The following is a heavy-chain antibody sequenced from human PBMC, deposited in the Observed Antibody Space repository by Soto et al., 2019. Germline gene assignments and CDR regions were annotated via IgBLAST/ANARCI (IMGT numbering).Heavy chain of an antibody. J-gene: IGHJ6*02. V-gene: IGHV4-39*01. Sequence: SETLSLTCTVSGGSISSRSSFWGWLRQPPGKGLEWIGGIYYSGSTYYNPSLKSRVTISVDTSKDPFSLKLSPVTAADPAVYYWSRLLKLWLVRPWYYGRDDWGQGTTVTISS. CDR3: SRLLKLWLVRPWYYGRDD. D-gene: IGHD6-19*01. CDR2: IYYSGST. CDR1: GGSISSRSSF.